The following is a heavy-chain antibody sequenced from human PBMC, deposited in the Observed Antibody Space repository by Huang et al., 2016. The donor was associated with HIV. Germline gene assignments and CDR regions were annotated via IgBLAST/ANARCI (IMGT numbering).Heavy chain of an antibody. D-gene: IGHD3-9*01. CDR3: LRGGSIALTDPKLY. J-gene: IGHJ4*02. V-gene: IGHV3-21*01. CDR2: ISSGSYYI. Sequence: EVQLVESGGGLVKPGGSLRLSCAASGFTFSSYLMTWVRQAPGKGLEVVSSISSGSYYIYDADSVRGRFTISRDDAKDSVDLQMNSLRAEDSAVYYCLRGGSIALTDPKLYWGQGTLVTVSS. CDR1: GFTFSSYL.